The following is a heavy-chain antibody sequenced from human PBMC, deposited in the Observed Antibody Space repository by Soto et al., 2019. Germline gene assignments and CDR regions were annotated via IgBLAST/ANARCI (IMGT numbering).Heavy chain of an antibody. D-gene: IGHD2-15*01. J-gene: IGHJ3*02. CDR3: ARDPRYCSGGSCYKYAFDI. Sequence: QVQLQESGPGLVKPSQTLSLTCTVSGGSISSGDYYCSWIRQPPGKGLEWIGYIYYSGSTYYNTSLTSRVTISVDTSKNQFALKLSSVTAADKAVYYCARDPRYCSGGSCYKYAFDIWGQGTMVTVSS. CDR2: IYYSGST. V-gene: IGHV4-30-4*01. CDR1: GGSISSGDYY.